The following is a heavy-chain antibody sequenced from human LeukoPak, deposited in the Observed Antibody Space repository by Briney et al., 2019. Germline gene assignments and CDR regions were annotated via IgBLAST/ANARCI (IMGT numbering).Heavy chain of an antibody. V-gene: IGHV3-9*01. J-gene: IGHJ2*01. Sequence: GGSLRLSCAGSGFNFNNYAMHWVRQAPGKGLEWLSGISWNSGTRGYVDSVKGRFTISRDNAKSSLYLQMNSLRPDDTALYYCAKATGDWYFDLWGRGTLVTVSS. CDR2: ISWNSGTR. D-gene: IGHD7-27*01. CDR1: GFNFNNYA. CDR3: AKATGDWYFDL.